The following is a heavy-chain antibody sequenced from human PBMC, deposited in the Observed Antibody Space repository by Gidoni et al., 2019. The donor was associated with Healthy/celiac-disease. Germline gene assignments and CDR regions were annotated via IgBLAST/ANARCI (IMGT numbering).Heavy chain of an antibody. CDR2: ISSSSSTI. J-gene: IGHJ3*02. Sequence: EVQLVESGGGLVQPGGSLRLSCAASGFTFSSYSMNWVRQAPGKGLEWVSYISSSSSTIYYADSVKGRFTISRDNAKNSLYLQMNSLRAEDTAVYYCARDLRPGGFDIWGQGTMVTVSS. V-gene: IGHV3-48*01. CDR1: GFTFSSYS. CDR3: ARDLRPGGFDI.